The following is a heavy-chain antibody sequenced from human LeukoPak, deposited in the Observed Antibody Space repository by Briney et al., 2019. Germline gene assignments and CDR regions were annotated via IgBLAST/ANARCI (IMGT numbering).Heavy chain of an antibody. CDR2: INHSGST. Sequence: SETLSLTCAVSGGSPDFSGYYWTWVRQPPGKGLEWIGEINHSGSTNYNPSLKSRVTISVDTSKNQFSLKLSSVTAADTAVYYCARERYYDFWGQGTLVTVSS. V-gene: IGHV4-34*01. CDR1: GGSPDFSGYY. D-gene: IGHD3-3*01. CDR3: ARERYYDF. J-gene: IGHJ4*02.